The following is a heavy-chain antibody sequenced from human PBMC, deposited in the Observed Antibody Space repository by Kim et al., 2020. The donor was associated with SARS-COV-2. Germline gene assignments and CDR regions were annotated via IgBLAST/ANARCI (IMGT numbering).Heavy chain of an antibody. CDR3: ARLGYYDSSGPLWVAYGMDV. V-gene: IGHV4-39*01. Sequence: SETLSLTCTVSGGSISSSSYYWGWIRQPPGKGLEWIGSIYYSGSTYYNPSLKSRVTISVDTSKNQFSLKLSSVTAADTAVYYCARLGYYDSSGPLWVAYGMDVWGQGTTVTVSS. D-gene: IGHD3-22*01. CDR1: GGSISSSSYY. J-gene: IGHJ6*02. CDR2: IYYSGST.